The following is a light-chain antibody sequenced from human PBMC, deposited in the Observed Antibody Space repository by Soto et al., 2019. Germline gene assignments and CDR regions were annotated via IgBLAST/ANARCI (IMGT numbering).Light chain of an antibody. CDR2: AAS. Sequence: IQLTQSPSSLSASVGDSVTITCRASQDISGHLAWYQQKPGKAPKVLIYAASTLESGIPSRFSGSGSGTDFTLTISSLQAEDFATYYCQQVKSFLPLTFGGGTKVDIK. CDR1: QDISGH. J-gene: IGKJ4*01. CDR3: QQVKSFLPLT. V-gene: IGKV1-9*01.